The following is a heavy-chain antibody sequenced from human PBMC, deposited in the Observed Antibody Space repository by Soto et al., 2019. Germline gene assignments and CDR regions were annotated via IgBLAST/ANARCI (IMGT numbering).Heavy chain of an antibody. J-gene: IGHJ4*02. D-gene: IGHD2-15*01. Sequence: QVQLQESGPGLVKPSETLSLTCTVSGGSVSSGSYYWSWIRQPPGKGLAWLGYIYYSGSTNYNPSLKSRVTISVDTSKNQFSLKLSSVTAADTAVYYCARDTTYCSGGSCSPAYYFDYWGQGTLVTVSS. V-gene: IGHV4-61*01. CDR2: IYYSGST. CDR3: ARDTTYCSGGSCSPAYYFDY. CDR1: GGSVSSGSYY.